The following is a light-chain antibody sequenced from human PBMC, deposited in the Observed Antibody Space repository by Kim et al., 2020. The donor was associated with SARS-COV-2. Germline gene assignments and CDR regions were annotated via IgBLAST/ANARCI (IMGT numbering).Light chain of an antibody. V-gene: IGKV1-9*01. Sequence: ASVGDTVTITCRASQGINSNLAWYQQRPGKAPNLLSYSAFTLHSGVPSRFSGSGSGTDFTLTITSLQPEDFATYHCQQHHSFPLTFGGGTKVDIK. J-gene: IGKJ4*01. CDR3: QQHHSFPLT. CDR2: SAF. CDR1: QGINSN.